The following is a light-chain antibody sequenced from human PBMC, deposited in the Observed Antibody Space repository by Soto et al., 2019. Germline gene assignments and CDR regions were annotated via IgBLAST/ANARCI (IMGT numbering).Light chain of an antibody. V-gene: IGKV1D-16*01. J-gene: IGKJ1*01. Sequence: DIQMTQSPSSLSASVGDRVTITCRASQGISSWLAWYQQTPGKAPKLLIYAASSLQSGVPSRFSGSGSGTDFTLTISGLQPDDFASYYYQQYNSYSGMFGQGTKVDIK. CDR3: QQYNSYSGM. CDR2: AAS. CDR1: QGISSW.